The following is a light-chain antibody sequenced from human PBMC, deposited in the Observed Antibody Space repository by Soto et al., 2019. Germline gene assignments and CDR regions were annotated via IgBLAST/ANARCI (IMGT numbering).Light chain of an antibody. V-gene: IGKV1-33*01. J-gene: IGKJ2*02. CDR2: DAS. CDR3: QQFDSVPCT. Sequence: TQSPSSLSASVGDRVTITCQASQDITNYLIWYQQKPGTAPKLLIYDASSLGTGVSSRFSGSGSGTHFTLTISSLQPEDIATYYCQQFDSVPCTFGQGTKLEMK. CDR1: QDITNY.